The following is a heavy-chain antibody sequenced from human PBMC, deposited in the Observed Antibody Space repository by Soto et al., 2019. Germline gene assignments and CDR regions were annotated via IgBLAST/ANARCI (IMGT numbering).Heavy chain of an antibody. D-gene: IGHD6-19*01. CDR1: GFTLSTYA. Sequence: GGSLRIYCVTSGFTLSTYAMRWVRQAPGKGLEWVATISFGGGNTYYADSLEGRFTISRDNAKNTLYLQMNSLRAEDTAVYYCARDRGWSLFDYWGQGTLVTVS. CDR3: ARDRGWSLFDY. J-gene: IGHJ4*02. V-gene: IGHV3-23*01. CDR2: ISFGGGNT.